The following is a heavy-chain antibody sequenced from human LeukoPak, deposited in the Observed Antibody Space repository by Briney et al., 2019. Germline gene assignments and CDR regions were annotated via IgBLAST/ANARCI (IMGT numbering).Heavy chain of an antibody. D-gene: IGHD2-2*01. CDR1: GYTFTSYD. J-gene: IGHJ6*02. CDR2: MNPNSGNT. V-gene: IGHV1-8*01. Sequence: ASVKVSCKASGYTFTSYDINWVRQATGQGLEWMGWMNPNSGNTGYAQEFQGRVTMTRNTSISTAYMELSSLRSEDTAVYYCARGGHIVVVPAAIEAYYYYYGMDVWGQGTTVTVSS. CDR3: ARGGHIVVVPAAIEAYYYYYGMDV.